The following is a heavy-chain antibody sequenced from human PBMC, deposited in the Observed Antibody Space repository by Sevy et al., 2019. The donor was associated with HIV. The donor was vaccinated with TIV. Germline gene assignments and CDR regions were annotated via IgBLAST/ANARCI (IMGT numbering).Heavy chain of an antibody. CDR3: ARPQRPSGYSSSGDAFDV. J-gene: IGHJ3*01. CDR1: GGTFSSYA. Sequence: ASVKVSCKASGGTFSSYAISWVRQAPGQGLEWMGGIIPIFGTANYAQKFQGRVTITADESTSTAYMELSSLRSEDTAVYYCARPQRPSGYSSSGDAFDVWGQGTMVTVSS. D-gene: IGHD6-13*01. CDR2: IIPIFGTA. V-gene: IGHV1-69*13.